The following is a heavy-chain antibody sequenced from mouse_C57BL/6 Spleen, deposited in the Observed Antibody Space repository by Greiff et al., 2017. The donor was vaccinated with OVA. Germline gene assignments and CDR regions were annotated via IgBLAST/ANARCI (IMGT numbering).Heavy chain of an antibody. CDR2: IYPGSGST. Sequence: QVQLKQPGAELVKPGASVKMSCKASGYTFTSYWITWVKQRPGQGLEWIGDIYPGSGSTNYNEKFKSKATLTVDTSSSTAYMPLSSLTSEDSAVYSCASFDGYYAMDYWGQGTSVTVAA. CDR3: ASFDGYYAMDY. CDR1: GYTFTSYW. V-gene: IGHV1-55*01. J-gene: IGHJ4*01. D-gene: IGHD2-3*01.